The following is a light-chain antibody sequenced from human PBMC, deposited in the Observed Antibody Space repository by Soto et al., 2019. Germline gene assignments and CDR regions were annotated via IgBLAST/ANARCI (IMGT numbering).Light chain of an antibody. V-gene: IGKV3-15*01. CDR2: DAS. CDR1: QSVGSK. CDR3: QQYEKWPPTT. Sequence: EILLTQSPATLAASPGERATLSCRAIQSVGSKLAWSQQKPGQPPRLVMFDASIRATGVPARFSGGGSGTEFTLTISSLQSEDFALYYCQQYEKWPPTTFGQGTKVEIK. J-gene: IGKJ1*01.